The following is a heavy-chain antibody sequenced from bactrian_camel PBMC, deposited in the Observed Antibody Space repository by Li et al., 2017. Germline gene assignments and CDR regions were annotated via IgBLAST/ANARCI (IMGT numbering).Heavy chain of an antibody. CDR3: AAGELLCKGVHELAH. J-gene: IGHJ4*01. CDR1: GVTYNAYF. V-gene: IGHV3S55*01. CDR2: IRPDGTP. D-gene: IGHD2*01. Sequence: HVQLVESGGRSVQAGGSLRLSCTYSGVTYNAYFLGWFRQAPGKGRELIASIRPDGTPSYDPSVMGRFTISKDNAKNTLYLQMNALKPEDTAMYYCAAGELLCKGVHELAHWGQGTQVTVS.